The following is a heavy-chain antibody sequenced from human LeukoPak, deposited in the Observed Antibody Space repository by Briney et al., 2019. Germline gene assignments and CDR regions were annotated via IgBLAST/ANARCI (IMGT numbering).Heavy chain of an antibody. D-gene: IGHD3-3*01. V-gene: IGHV3-30*18. CDR1: GFTFSSYG. J-gene: IGHJ6*02. CDR3: AKAVGTWSGYFYGMDV. Sequence: PGGSLRLSCAASGFTFSSYGMHWVRQAPGKGLEWVAVISYDGSNKYYADSVKGRFTISRDNSKNTLYLQMNSLRAEDTAVYYCAKAVGTWSGYFYGMDVWGQGTTVTVSS. CDR2: ISYDGSNK.